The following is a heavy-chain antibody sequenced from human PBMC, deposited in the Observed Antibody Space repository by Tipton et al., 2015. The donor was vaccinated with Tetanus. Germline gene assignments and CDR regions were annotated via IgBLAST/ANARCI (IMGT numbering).Heavy chain of an antibody. V-gene: IGHV1-46*01. CDR1: GYTFISYY. J-gene: IGHJ4*02. CDR3: ARDFGGYYNSKYYCDS. CDR2: INPIDGNA. D-gene: IGHD3-9*01. Sequence: QSGAEVKKPGDSVKVSCKASGYTFISYYIHWVRQAPGQGLEWMGIINPIDGNASYAQGFQGRVTMTRDTSTDIVYMDLSSLRSDDTAVYSCARDFGGYYNSKYYCDSWGQGTLVTVSS.